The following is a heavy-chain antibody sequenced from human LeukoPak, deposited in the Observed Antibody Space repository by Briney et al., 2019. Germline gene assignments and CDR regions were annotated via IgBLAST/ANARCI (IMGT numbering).Heavy chain of an antibody. Sequence: SETLSLTCTVSGVSISSSNSYWGWIRQPPGKGLEWIGSTYYSGNTYYNASLSIDTSKNQFSLRLTSVTAADTAVYYCARQTGSGLFILPGGQGTLVTVSS. CDR1: GVSISSSNSY. CDR2: TYYSGNT. V-gene: IGHV4-39*01. J-gene: IGHJ4*02. CDR3: ARQTGSGLFILP. D-gene: IGHD3/OR15-3a*01.